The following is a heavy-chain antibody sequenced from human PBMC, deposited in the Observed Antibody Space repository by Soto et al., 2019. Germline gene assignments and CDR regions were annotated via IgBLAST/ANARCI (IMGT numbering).Heavy chain of an antibody. V-gene: IGHV1-18*01. CDR3: VREGPYYYDSSGYYPLAW. D-gene: IGHD3-22*01. Sequence: ASGKASSKTSAYIFTSYVTGFFVQANRKGLEWMGWISPYNGHTNYAQKFQGGVTMTTDTPTSTAYMERRSLRSDGTAVYYCVREGPYYYDSSGYYPLAWWGQGILVTVSS. CDR2: ISPYNGHT. CDR1: AYIFTSYV. J-gene: IGHJ4*02.